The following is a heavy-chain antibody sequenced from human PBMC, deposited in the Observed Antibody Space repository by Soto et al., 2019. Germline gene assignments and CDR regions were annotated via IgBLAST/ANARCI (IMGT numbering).Heavy chain of an antibody. CDR1: GGSLTNYG. Sequence: QVQLVQSGAEVKKPGSSVKVSCKASGGSLTNYGVSWVRQAPGQGLEWMGGIIPVFGTANYAQKFQGRVTIAADESKSTVFMGVRSLRSEDTAVYYCARGDATKLGVTIYYGMDVWGQGTTVTVSS. CDR2: IIPVFGTA. J-gene: IGHJ6*02. D-gene: IGHD3-10*01. CDR3: ARGDATKLGVTIYYGMDV. V-gene: IGHV1-69*12.